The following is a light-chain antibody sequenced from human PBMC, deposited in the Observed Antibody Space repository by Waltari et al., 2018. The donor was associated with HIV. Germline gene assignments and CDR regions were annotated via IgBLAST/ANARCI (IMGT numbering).Light chain of an antibody. Sequence: DIQMTQSPSSLSASVGDRVTITCRSSQDITNLLAWFQQEPGKAPKSLIYAASNLRPGVPSRFSGSGSGVDFSLTIISLQPEDFGTYYCQQYKTYPITFGQGTRLDI. CDR2: AAS. CDR1: QDITNL. CDR3: QQYKTYPIT. V-gene: IGKV1-16*01. J-gene: IGKJ5*01.